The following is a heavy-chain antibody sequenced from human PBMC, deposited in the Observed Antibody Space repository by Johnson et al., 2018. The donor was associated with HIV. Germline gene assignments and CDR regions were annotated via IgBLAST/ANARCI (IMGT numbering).Heavy chain of an antibody. CDR1: GFNVSSHY. Sequence: VQLVESGGALVQPGGSLRLSCAASGFNVSSHYMSWVRQAPGKGLEWVSLIYSGGTTFYTNSVKGRFTLSRDNSRNTLYLQMNSRRAEDTAVYYCARDPFPRFYAFDIWGQGTMVTVSS. J-gene: IGHJ3*02. V-gene: IGHV3-66*01. CDR2: IYSGGTT. CDR3: ARDPFPRFYAFDI.